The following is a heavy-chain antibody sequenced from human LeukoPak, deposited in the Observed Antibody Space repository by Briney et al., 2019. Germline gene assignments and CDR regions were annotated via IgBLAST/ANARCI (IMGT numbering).Heavy chain of an antibody. Sequence: KPGGSLRLSCAASRFTFRNYYMTWIRQAPGKGLEWVSYISASGDTIYYGDSVRGRFTISRDNAKNSLYLDMNTLKAEDTAVYYCARDPSWEILSYFDYWGQGTLVTVSS. CDR2: ISASGDTI. CDR3: ARDPSWEILSYFDY. CDR1: RFTFRNYY. J-gene: IGHJ4*02. V-gene: IGHV3-11*04. D-gene: IGHD1-26*01.